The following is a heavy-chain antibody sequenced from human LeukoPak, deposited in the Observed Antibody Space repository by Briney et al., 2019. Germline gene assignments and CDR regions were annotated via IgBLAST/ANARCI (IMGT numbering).Heavy chain of an antibody. V-gene: IGHV4-59*08. D-gene: IGHD4-17*01. CDR3: ARSLYGDYSWYFDL. J-gene: IGHJ2*01. CDR2: IHYSGTT. Sequence: SETLSLTCTVSGGSISSYYWSWIRQPPGKGLEWIGYIHYSGTTNYNPSLKSRVTISVDTSKNQFSLKLSSVTAADTAVYYCARSLYGDYSWYFDLWGRGTLVTVSS. CDR1: GGSISSYY.